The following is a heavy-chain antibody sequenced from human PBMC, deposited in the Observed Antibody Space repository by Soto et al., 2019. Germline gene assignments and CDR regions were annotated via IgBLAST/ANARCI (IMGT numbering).Heavy chain of an antibody. CDR1: GGSISSYY. V-gene: IGHV4-59*08. CDR2: IYYSGST. D-gene: IGHD6-19*01. J-gene: IGHJ5*02. Sequence: SETLSLTCTVSGGSISSYYWSWIRQPPGKGLEWIGFIYYSGSTNYNPSLKSRVTISVDTSKNQFSLKLSPVTAADTAVYYCAGTEYSSGWYGGWFDPWGQGTLVTVSS. CDR3: AGTEYSSGWYGGWFDP.